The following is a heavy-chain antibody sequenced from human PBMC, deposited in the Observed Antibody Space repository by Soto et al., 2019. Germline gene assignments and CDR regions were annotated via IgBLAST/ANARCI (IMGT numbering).Heavy chain of an antibody. V-gene: IGHV4-59*01. D-gene: IGHD4-17*01. CDR1: GGSISSYY. CDR3: ARVNGDYVESKAFDI. J-gene: IGHJ3*02. Sequence: QVQLQESGPGLVKPSETLSLTCTVSGGSISSYYWSWIRQPPGKGLEWIGYIYYSGSTNYNPSLKSRVTRSVDTSKNQFSLKLSSVTAADTAVYYCARVNGDYVESKAFDIWGQGTMVTVSS. CDR2: IYYSGST.